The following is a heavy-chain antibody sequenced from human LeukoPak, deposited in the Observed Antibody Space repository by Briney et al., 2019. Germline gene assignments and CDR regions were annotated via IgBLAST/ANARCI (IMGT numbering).Heavy chain of an antibody. D-gene: IGHD6-13*01. J-gene: IGHJ6*02. CDR3: AVNRWYTMNT. CDR1: GVPFSASW. CDR2: ISSDGSVI. Sequence: GGSLRLSCAASGVPFSASWMHWVRQAPGKGLAWVSHISSDGSVIVYADSVKGRFTISRDNAKNTLHLQMNSLRVDDTAVYYCAVNRWYTMNTWGQGTTVTVSS. V-gene: IGHV3-74*01.